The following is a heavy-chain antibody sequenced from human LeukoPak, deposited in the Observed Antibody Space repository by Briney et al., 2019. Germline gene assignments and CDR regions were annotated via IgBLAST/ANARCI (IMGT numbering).Heavy chain of an antibody. D-gene: IGHD1-26*01. J-gene: IGHJ3*02. CDR1: GYTFTDSY. CDR3: ARESGAAPAFDI. V-gene: IGHV1-2*02. Sequence: ASVTVSCTASGYTFTDSYIHWVRQAPGQGLEWLGWINPETFKVEYAERFQGRVTMTRDTSISTAYMELSSLRSEDTAVYFCARESGAAPAFDIWGQGTLVTVSS. CDR2: INPETFKV.